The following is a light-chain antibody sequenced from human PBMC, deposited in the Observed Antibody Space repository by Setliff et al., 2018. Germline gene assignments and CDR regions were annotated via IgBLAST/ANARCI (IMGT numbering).Light chain of an antibody. Sequence: DIVMTQSPDSLAVSLGERATINCKSSQSILYSSNNRNYLSWYQQKPGQPPKLLIYWASARESGVPDRFSGSGSGTDFTLAISSLQAEDVAVYYCQQYYSSLPTFGQGTRWISN. CDR3: QQYYSSLPT. CDR1: QSILYSSNNRNY. J-gene: IGKJ1*01. CDR2: WAS. V-gene: IGKV4-1*01.